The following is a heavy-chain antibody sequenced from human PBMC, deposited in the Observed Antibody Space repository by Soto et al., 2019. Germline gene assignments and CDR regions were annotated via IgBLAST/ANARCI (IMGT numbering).Heavy chain of an antibody. CDR1: GYSISSGYY. J-gene: IGHJ5*02. CDR3: ARAAKRGGVTDNWFDP. Sequence: SETLSLTCAVSGYSISSGYYWGCIRQPPGKGLEWIGSIYHSGSTYYNPSLKSRVTISVDTSKNQFSLKLNSVTAADTAVYYCARAAKRGGVTDNWFDPWGRGTLVTVSS. CDR2: IYHSGST. D-gene: IGHD3-16*01. V-gene: IGHV4-38-2*01.